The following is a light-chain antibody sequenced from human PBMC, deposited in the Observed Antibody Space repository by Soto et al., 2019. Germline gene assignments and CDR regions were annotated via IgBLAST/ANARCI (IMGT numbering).Light chain of an antibody. J-gene: IGKJ2*01. CDR2: AAS. CDR3: QQYNSYSPGYT. V-gene: IGKV1-27*01. CDR1: QGISNY. Sequence: DIQMTQSPSSLSASVGDRVTITCRASQGISNYLAWYQQKPGKVPKLLIYAASTLQSGVPSRFSGSGSGTDFTLTISSLQPEDVATYYCQQYNSYSPGYTFGQGTKLEIK.